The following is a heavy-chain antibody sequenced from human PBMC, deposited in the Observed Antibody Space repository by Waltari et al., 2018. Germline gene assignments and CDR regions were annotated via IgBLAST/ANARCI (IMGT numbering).Heavy chain of an antibody. CDR3: AKGSIVGAYRAVN. V-gene: IGHV3-23*01. J-gene: IGHJ4*02. CDR1: GFTFSSSA. CDR2: ISGSGGST. Sequence: EVQLLESGGGLVQPGVSLRLSCAASGFTFSSSAMSWVRQAPGKGLEWVSAISGSGGSTYYADSVKGRFTISRDNSKNTLYLQMNSLRAEDTAVYYCAKGSIVGAYRAVNWGQGTLVTVSS. D-gene: IGHD1-26*01.